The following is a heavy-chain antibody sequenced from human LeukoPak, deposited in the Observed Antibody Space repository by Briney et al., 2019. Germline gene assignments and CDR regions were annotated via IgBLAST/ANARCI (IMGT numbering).Heavy chain of an antibody. V-gene: IGHV3-30-3*01. Sequence: GRSLRLSCAASGFTFSSYAMHWVRQAPGKELEWVAVISYDGSNKYYADSVKGRFTISRDNSKNTLYLQMNSLRAEDTAVYYCARQHLGYYYDSSGYQLIFDIWGQGTMVTVSA. CDR2: ISYDGSNK. CDR1: GFTFSSYA. CDR3: ARQHLGYYYDSSGYQLIFDI. J-gene: IGHJ3*02. D-gene: IGHD3-22*01.